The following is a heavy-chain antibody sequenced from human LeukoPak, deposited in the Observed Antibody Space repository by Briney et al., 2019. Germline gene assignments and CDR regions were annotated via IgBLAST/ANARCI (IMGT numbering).Heavy chain of an antibody. Sequence: PGGSLRLSCAASGFTFSSYSMNWVRQAPGKGLEWVSAISGSGGSTYYADSVKGRFTISRDNSKNTLYLQMNSLRAEDTAVYYCAKAGFTVTDHFDYWGQGTLVTVSS. J-gene: IGHJ4*02. CDR1: GFTFSSYS. CDR3: AKAGFTVTDHFDY. CDR2: ISGSGGST. V-gene: IGHV3-23*01. D-gene: IGHD4-17*01.